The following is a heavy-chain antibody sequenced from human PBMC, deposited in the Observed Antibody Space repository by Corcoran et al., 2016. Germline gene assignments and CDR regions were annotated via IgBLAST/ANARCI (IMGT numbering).Heavy chain of an antibody. D-gene: IGHD3-3*01. CDR2: IKSKTDGGTT. CDR3: TTITIVGVVNNYYYGMDV. V-gene: IGHV3-15*01. Sequence: EVQLVESGGGLVKPGGSLRLSCAASGFTFSNAWMSWVRQAPGKGLEWVGRIKSKTDGGTTDYAAPVKGRFTISRDDSKNTLYLQMNSLKTEDTAVYYCTTITIVGVVNNYYYGMDVWGQGTTVTVSS. J-gene: IGHJ6*02. CDR1: GFTFSNAW.